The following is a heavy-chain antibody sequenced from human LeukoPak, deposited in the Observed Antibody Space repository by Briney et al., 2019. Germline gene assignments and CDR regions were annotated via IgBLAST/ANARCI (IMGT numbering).Heavy chain of an antibody. CDR1: GGSISSYY. CDR3: ARARNQYGDYRAGAFDI. CDR2: IYTSGST. Sequence: PSETLSLTCTVSGGSISSYYWSWIRRPAGKGLEWIGRIYTSGSTNYNPSLKSRVTMSVDTSKNQFSLKLSSVTAADTAVYYCARARNQYGDYRAGAFDIWGQGTMVTVSS. D-gene: IGHD4-17*01. J-gene: IGHJ3*02. V-gene: IGHV4-4*07.